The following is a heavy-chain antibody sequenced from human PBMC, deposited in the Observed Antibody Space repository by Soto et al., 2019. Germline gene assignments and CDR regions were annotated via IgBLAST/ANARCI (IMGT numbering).Heavy chain of an antibody. D-gene: IGHD6-13*01. CDR1: GGTFSSYT. V-gene: IGHV1-69*02. Sequence: SVKVSCKASGGTFSSYTISWVRQAPGQGLEWMGRIIPILGIANYAQKFQGRVTITADKSTSTAYMELSSLRSEDTAVYYCASLDIAAAGPGYYYYMDVWGKGTTVTSP. J-gene: IGHJ6*03. CDR2: IIPILGIA. CDR3: ASLDIAAAGPGYYYYMDV.